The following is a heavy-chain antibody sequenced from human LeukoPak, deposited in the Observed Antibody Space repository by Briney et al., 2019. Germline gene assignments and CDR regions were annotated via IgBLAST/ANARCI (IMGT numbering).Heavy chain of an antibody. J-gene: IGHJ4*02. CDR1: GGPISSYY. V-gene: IGHV4-59*01. CDR2: IYYSGST. Sequence: SETLSLTCTVSGGPISSYYWSWIRQPPGKGLEWIGYIYYSGSTNYNPSLKSRVTISVDTSKNQFSLKLSSVTAADTAVYYCARGGAGDGLDYWGQGTLVTVSS. D-gene: IGHD5-24*01. CDR3: ARGGAGDGLDY.